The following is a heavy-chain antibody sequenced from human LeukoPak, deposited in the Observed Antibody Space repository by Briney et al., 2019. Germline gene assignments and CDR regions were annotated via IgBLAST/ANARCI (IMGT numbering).Heavy chain of an antibody. Sequence: PGESLKISFKGSGXSFTSYCIGWVRQMPGKGLEWMGIIYPGDSDTRYSPSFQGQVTISADKSISTAYVQWSSLQASDTAMYYCARRVLDYFEHWGQGTLVTVSS. CDR3: ARRVLDYFEH. CDR2: IYPGDSDT. CDR1: GXSFTSYC. D-gene: IGHD4/OR15-4a*01. V-gene: IGHV5-51*01. J-gene: IGHJ4*02.